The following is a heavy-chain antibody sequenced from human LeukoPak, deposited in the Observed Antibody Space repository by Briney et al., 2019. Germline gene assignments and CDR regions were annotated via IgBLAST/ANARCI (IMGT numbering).Heavy chain of an antibody. Sequence: PSETLSLTCTVSGGSISSSSYYWGWIRQPPGTGLEWIGSIYYSGSTYYNPSLKSRVTISVDTSKNQFSLKLSSVTAADTAVYYCASGRLIVVVPAAITYWGQGTLVTVSS. CDR3: ASGRLIVVVPAAITY. V-gene: IGHV4-39*07. J-gene: IGHJ4*02. CDR2: IYYSGST. D-gene: IGHD2-2*01. CDR1: GGSISSSSYY.